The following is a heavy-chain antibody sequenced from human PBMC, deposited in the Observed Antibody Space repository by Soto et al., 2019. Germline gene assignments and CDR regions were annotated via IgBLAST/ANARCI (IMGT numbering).Heavy chain of an antibody. D-gene: IGHD1-26*01. CDR1: GFTFSSYG. Sequence: GGSLRLSCAASGFTFSSYGMHWVRQAPGKGLEWVAVISYDGSNKYYADSVKGRFTISRDNSKNTLYLQMNSLRAEDTAVYYCAKSHSGSYGDFDYWGQGTLVTVSS. CDR3: AKSHSGSYGDFDY. J-gene: IGHJ4*02. V-gene: IGHV3-30*18. CDR2: ISYDGSNK.